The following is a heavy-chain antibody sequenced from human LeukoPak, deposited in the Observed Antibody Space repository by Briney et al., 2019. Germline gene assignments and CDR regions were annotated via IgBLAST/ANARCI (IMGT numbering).Heavy chain of an antibody. D-gene: IGHD4-17*01. CDR2: IYPGDSDT. V-gene: IGHV5-51*01. CDR1: GYSFPSFW. Sequence: GESLKISCKGSGYSFPSFWIGWVRQMPGKGLEWIGSIYPGDSDTRYSPPFQGQVPISADKSISTAYLQWSSLKASDTAMYYCASAPDYGDYVGPFDYWGQGTLVTVSS. CDR3: ASAPDYGDYVGPFDY. J-gene: IGHJ4*02.